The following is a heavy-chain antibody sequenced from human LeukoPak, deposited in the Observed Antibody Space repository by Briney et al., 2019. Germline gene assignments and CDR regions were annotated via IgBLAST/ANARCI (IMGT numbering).Heavy chain of an antibody. Sequence: SVKVSCKAPGGTFSSYAISWVRQAPGQGLEWMGGIIPIFGTANYAQKFQGRVTITADESTSTAYMELSSLRSEDTAVYYCARTGIAVAGTGYFDYWGQGTLVTVSS. CDR2: IIPIFGTA. CDR3: ARTGIAVAGTGYFDY. V-gene: IGHV1-69*01. J-gene: IGHJ4*02. CDR1: GGTFSSYA. D-gene: IGHD6-19*01.